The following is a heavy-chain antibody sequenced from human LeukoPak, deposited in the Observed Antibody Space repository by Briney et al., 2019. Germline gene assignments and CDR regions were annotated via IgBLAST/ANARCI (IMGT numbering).Heavy chain of an antibody. J-gene: IGHJ4*02. CDR3: ARAGPAGHYFDY. Sequence: GGSLRLSCAASGFTFSSYSMNWVRQAPGKGLEWVSSISSSSSYIYYADSVKGRFTISRDNAKNSLYLQMNSRRAEDTAVYYCARAGPAGHYFDYWGQGTLVTVSS. V-gene: IGHV3-21*01. CDR1: GFTFSSYS. CDR2: ISSSSSYI.